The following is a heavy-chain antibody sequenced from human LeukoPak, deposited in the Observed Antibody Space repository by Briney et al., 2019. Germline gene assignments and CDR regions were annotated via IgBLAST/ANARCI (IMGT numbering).Heavy chain of an antibody. CDR2: IFVGSGNT. J-gene: IGHJ3*02. D-gene: IGHD3-16*01. V-gene: IGHV1-58*02. CDR3: AAVGQIDNAFDI. CDR1: GFTFTSSA. Sequence: ASVKVSCKASGFTFTSSAMQWVRQARGQRLEWIGWIFVGSGNTNYAQKFQERVTITRNMSTTTAYMELSRLRSEDTAVYYCAAVGQIDNAFDIWGQGTMVTVSS.